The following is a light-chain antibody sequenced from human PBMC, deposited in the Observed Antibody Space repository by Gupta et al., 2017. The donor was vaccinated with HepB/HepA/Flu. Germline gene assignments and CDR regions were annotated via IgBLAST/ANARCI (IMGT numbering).Light chain of an antibody. CDR2: AAS. CDR1: EGINSW. Sequence: DLHLTQSPSSVSASVGDRVPIACRASEGINSWLAWYQQKPGKAPNLLIYAASSLQSGVPPRFSGSGSGTDFTLNISSRQPEDFATYYCQQAESFPWTFGQGTKVEIK. J-gene: IGKJ1*01. CDR3: QQAESFPWT. V-gene: IGKV1-12*01.